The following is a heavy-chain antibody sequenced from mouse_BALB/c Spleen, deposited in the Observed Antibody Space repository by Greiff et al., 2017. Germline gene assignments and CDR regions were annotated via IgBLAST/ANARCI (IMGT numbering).Heavy chain of an antibody. D-gene: IGHD2-3*01. V-gene: IGHV1-14*01. Sequence: EVKLQESGPGLVKPGASVKMSCKASGYTFTSYVMHWVKQKPGKGLEWIGYINPYNDGTNYNEKFKGKAKLTSDKSTSTDYKELSSLTSEVSAVYYCARAGIYDGYYLGYFDDWGAGTTVTVSS. CDR2: INPYNDGT. J-gene: IGHJ1*01. CDR1: GYTFTSYV. CDR3: ARAGIYDGYYLGYFDD.